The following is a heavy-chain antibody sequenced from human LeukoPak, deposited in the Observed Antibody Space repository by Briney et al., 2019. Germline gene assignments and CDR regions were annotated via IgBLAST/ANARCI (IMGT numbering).Heavy chain of an antibody. CDR2: IDVSGGST. CDR3: AKDQTPYY. CDR1: GFTFKSFA. Sequence: PGGSLRLSCAASGFTFKSFAMNWIRQAPGKGLEWVSTIDVSGGSTYYADSVKGRFTISRDNSKNTLYLQMNSLRADDTAVYYCAKDQTPYYWGQGTLVTVSS. D-gene: IGHD4-23*01. J-gene: IGHJ4*02. V-gene: IGHV3-23*01.